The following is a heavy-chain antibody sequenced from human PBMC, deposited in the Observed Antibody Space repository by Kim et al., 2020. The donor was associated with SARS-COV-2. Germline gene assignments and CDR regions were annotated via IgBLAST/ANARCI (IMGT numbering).Heavy chain of an antibody. D-gene: IGHD3-10*01. CDR1: GFTVSSNY. CDR2: IYSGGST. V-gene: IGHV3-53*01. CDR3: ARVAPYYYGSGSYDY. Sequence: GGSLRLSCAASGFTVSSNYMSWVRQAPGKGLEWVSVIYSGGSTYYADSVKGRFTISRDNSKNTLYLQMNSLRAEDTAVYYCARVAPYYYGSGSYDYWGQGTLVTVSS. J-gene: IGHJ4*02.